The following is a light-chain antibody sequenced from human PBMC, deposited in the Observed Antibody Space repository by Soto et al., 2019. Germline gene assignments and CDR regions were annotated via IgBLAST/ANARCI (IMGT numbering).Light chain of an antibody. CDR1: QSISSY. J-gene: IGKJ4*01. CDR2: AAS. CDR3: QQSYSTPLT. V-gene: IGKV1-39*01. Sequence: DTQISSSPSSLASSVGDRVTITCPASQSISSYLNWYQQKPGKAPKLLIYAASSLQSGVPSRFSGSGSGTDFTLTISSLQPEDFATYYCQQSYSTPLTFGGGTKVDIK.